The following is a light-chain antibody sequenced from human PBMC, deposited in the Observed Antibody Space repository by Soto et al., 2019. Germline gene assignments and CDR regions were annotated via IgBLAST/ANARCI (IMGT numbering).Light chain of an antibody. J-gene: IGLJ1*01. CDR1: SSDVGGYNY. Sequence: QSALXQPASVSGSPVQSITISCTGTSSDVGGYNYVSWYQQHPGKAPKLMIYDVSNRPSGVSNRFSGSKSGNTASLTISGLQAEDEADYYCSSYTSSSTHNYVFGTGTKVTVL. V-gene: IGLV2-14*01. CDR3: SSYTSSSTHNYV. CDR2: DVS.